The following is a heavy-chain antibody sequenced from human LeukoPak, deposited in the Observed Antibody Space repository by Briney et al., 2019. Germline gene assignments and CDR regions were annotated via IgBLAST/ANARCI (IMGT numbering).Heavy chain of an antibody. Sequence: GGSLRLSCAASGFTFSSYWMTCVRQAPGKGLEWVATIKRDGSEKFYLDSVKGRFTISRDNVKNSLYLQMNSLRADDTAVYYCASIYGDYWGQGTLVTVSS. CDR1: GFTFSSYW. CDR3: ASIYGDY. D-gene: IGHD4-17*01. J-gene: IGHJ4*02. CDR2: IKRDGSEK. V-gene: IGHV3-7*02.